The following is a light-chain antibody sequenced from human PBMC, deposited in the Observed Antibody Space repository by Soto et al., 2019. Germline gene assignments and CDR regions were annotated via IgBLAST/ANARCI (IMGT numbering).Light chain of an antibody. CDR3: QSYDSSLSGSYV. CDR1: SSNIGAGYD. CDR2: GNS. J-gene: IGLJ1*01. V-gene: IGLV1-40*01. Sequence: QSALTQPPSVSGAPGQRVTISCTGSSSNIGAGYDVHWYQQLPGTAPKLLIYGNSNQPSGVPDRFSGSKSGTSASLAITGLQAEDEADYYCQSYDSSLSGSYVFGTGTKVTVL.